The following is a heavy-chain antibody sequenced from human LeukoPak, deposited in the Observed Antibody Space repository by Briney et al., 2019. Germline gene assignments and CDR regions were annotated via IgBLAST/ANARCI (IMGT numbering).Heavy chain of an antibody. V-gene: IGHV4-59*11. D-gene: IGHD3-3*01. CDR1: GGYISSHY. CDR2: IYYSGST. J-gene: IGHJ6*03. Sequence: SETLSLTCTVSGGYISSHYWSWIRQPPGKGLEWIGYIYYSGSTNYNPSLKSRVTISVDTSKNQFSLKLSSVTAADTAAYYCARGRNDYDFWSGYSAYYYYYMDVWGKGTTVTVSS. CDR3: ARGRNDYDFWSGYSAYYYYYMDV.